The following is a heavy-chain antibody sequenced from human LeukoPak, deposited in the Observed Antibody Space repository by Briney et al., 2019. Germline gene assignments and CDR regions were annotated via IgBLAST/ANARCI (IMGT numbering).Heavy chain of an antibody. D-gene: IGHD1-26*01. Sequence: SETLSLTCTVSGGSISSYYWSWIRQPPGKGLEWIGYIYYSGSTDYNPSLKSRVTISVDTSKSQFSLKLSSVTAADTAVYYCARSARIVGANWFDPWGQGTLVTVSS. V-gene: IGHV4-59*08. CDR3: ARSARIVGANWFDP. J-gene: IGHJ5*02. CDR2: IYYSGST. CDR1: GGSISSYY.